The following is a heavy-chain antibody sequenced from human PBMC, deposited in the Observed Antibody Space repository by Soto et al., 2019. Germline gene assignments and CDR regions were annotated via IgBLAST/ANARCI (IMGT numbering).Heavy chain of an antibody. V-gene: IGHV4-61*01. D-gene: IGHD3-3*01. CDR1: GGSFKSGSYS. J-gene: IGHJ4*02. Sequence: QVQLQESGPGLVKPSETLSLTCTVSGGSFKSGSYSWSWIRQPPGKGLEWIGYVYHTGRTRYNPSLKSRVSISMDTSKNQFSLNLDSMNAADTAVYFCARDFAYFDSWGQGTLVTVSS. CDR2: VYHTGRT. CDR3: ARDFAYFDS.